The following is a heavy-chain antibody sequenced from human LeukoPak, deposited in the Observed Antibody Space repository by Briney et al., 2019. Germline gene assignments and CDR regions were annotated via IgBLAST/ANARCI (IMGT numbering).Heavy chain of an antibody. Sequence: GASVKVSCKASGYTFTNYGVTWVRQAPGQGLEWMGWISTYNGNTNYAQKLQGRVTMTTDTSTSTAYMELRSLRSDDTAVYYCARGLHRSGDSSGPGYYYYGMDVWGQGTTVTVSS. CDR2: ISTYNGNT. V-gene: IGHV1-18*01. CDR1: GYTFTNYG. CDR3: ARGLHRSGDSSGPGYYYYGMDV. D-gene: IGHD3-22*01. J-gene: IGHJ6*02.